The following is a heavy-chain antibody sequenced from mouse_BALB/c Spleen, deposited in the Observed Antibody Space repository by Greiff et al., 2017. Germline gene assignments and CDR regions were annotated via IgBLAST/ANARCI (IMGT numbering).Heavy chain of an antibody. J-gene: IGHJ2*01. Sequence: EVHLVESGGGLVQPGGSLKLSCAASGFTFSSYGMSWVRQTPDKRLELVATINSNGGSTYYPDSVKGRFTISRDNAKNTLYLQMSSLKSEDTAMYYCARDPDSITTATGFDYWGQGTTLTVSS. D-gene: IGHD1-2*01. CDR3: ARDPDSITTATGFDY. CDR1: GFTFSSYG. CDR2: INSNGGST. V-gene: IGHV5-6-3*01.